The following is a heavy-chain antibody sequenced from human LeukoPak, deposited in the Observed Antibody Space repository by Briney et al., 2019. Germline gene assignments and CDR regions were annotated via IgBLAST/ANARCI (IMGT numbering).Heavy chain of an antibody. V-gene: IGHV4-39*01. Sequence: PSETLSLTCTVSGGSISSSSYYWGWIRQPPGKGLEWIGSIYYSGSTYYNPSLKSRVTISVDTSKNQFSLKLSSVTAADTAVYYCARGYCSGGSCYSYYYYSYMDVWGKGTTVTVSS. J-gene: IGHJ6*03. CDR3: ARGYCSGGSCYSYYYYSYMDV. D-gene: IGHD2-15*01. CDR1: GGSISSSSYY. CDR2: IYYSGST.